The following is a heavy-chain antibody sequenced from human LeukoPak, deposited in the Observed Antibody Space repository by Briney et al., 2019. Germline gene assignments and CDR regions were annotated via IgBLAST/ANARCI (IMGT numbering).Heavy chain of an antibody. CDR2: VYYSGST. Sequence: SETLSLTCTLSGGSISNDYWSWIRQPPGKGLEWIGCVYYSGSTNYNPSLKSRVTISVDASTNQFSLKLSSVAAADTAVYYCATLGAARPQIYFDYWGQGTPVTVSS. CDR1: GGSISNDY. D-gene: IGHD1-26*01. J-gene: IGHJ4*02. CDR3: ATLGAARPQIYFDY. V-gene: IGHV4-59*01.